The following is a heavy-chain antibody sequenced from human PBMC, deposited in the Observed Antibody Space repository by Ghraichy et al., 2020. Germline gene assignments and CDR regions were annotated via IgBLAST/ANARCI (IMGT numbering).Heavy chain of an antibody. J-gene: IGHJ5*02. CDR2: IYYSGST. Sequence: SQTLSLTCTVSGGSISSSSYYWGWIRQPPGKGLEWIGSIYYSGSTYYNPSLKSRVTISVDTSKNQFSLKLSSVTAADTAVYYCARHYVEYVDTAMINWFDPWGQGTLVTVSS. CDR3: ARHYVEYVDTAMINWFDP. D-gene: IGHD5-18*01. V-gene: IGHV4-39*01. CDR1: GGSISSSSYY.